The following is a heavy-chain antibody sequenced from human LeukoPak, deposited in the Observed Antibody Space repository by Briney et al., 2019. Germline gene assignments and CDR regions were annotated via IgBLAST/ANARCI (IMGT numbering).Heavy chain of an antibody. V-gene: IGHV4-39*01. D-gene: IGHD3-22*01. CDR3: ARQDYDSTGYYSLNYLDY. CDR2: IYYSGRP. CDR1: GGSISTSSYY. J-gene: IGHJ4*02. Sequence: SETLSLTCTVSGGSISTSSYYWGWIRQPPGKGLEWIGSIYYSGRPYYNPSLKSRVTISVYTSKNQFSLRLSSVTAADTAVYYCARQDYDSTGYYSLNYLDYWGQGTLVTVSS.